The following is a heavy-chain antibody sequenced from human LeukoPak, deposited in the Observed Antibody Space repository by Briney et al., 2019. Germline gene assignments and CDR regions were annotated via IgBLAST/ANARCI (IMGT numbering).Heavy chain of an antibody. CDR2: IKQDGSEK. Sequence: GGSLRLSCAASGFTFSSYWMSWVRQAPGKGREWVANIKQDGSEKYYVDSVKGRFTISRDNAKNSLYLQMNSLRAEDTAVYYCARGGYCSGGSCYGDYWGQGTLVTVSS. J-gene: IGHJ4*02. CDR1: GFTFSSYW. D-gene: IGHD2-15*01. CDR3: ARGGYCSGGSCYGDY. V-gene: IGHV3-7*01.